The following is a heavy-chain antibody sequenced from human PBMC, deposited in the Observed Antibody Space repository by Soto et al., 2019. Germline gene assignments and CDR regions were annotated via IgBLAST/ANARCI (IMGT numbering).Heavy chain of an antibody. D-gene: IGHD2-15*01. J-gene: IGHJ1*01. CDR2: ISSSSSYI. V-gene: IGHV3-21*01. CDR3: ARDYCSGGSCATVEYFQH. Sequence: GGSLRLSCAASGFTFSSYSMNWVRQAPGKGLEWVSSISSSSSYIYYADSVKGRFTISRDNAKNSLYLQMNSLRAEDTAVYYCARDYCSGGSCATVEYFQHWGQGTLVTVSS. CDR1: GFTFSSYS.